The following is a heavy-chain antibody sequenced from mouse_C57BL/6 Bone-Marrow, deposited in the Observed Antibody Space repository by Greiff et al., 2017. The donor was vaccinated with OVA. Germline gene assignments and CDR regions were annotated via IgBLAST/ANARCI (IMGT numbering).Heavy chain of an antibody. CDR1: GYTFTSYW. J-gene: IGHJ2*01. V-gene: IGHV1-50*01. Sequence: QVQLQQSGAELVKPGASVKLSCKASGYTFTSYWMQWVKQRPGQGLEWIGEIDPSDSYTNYNQKFKGKATLTVDTSSSTAYMQLSSLTSEDSAVYYCARPSYYYGSSSYYFDYWGQGTTLTVSS. CDR3: ARPSYYYGSSSYYFDY. CDR2: IDPSDSYT. D-gene: IGHD1-1*01.